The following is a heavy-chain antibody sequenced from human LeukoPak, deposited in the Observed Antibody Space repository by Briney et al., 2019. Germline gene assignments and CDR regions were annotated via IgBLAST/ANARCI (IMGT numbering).Heavy chain of an antibody. CDR3: AKGYPDSSGPPSPMTFDM. Sequence: GRSLRLSCAASGFTFDDYAMHWVRQAPGKGLEWVSGISWNSGSIGYADSVKGRFTVSRDNAKNSLYLQMNSLRPEDMALYYCAKGYPDSSGPPSPMTFDMWGQGTMVTVSS. V-gene: IGHV3-9*03. J-gene: IGHJ3*02. CDR1: GFTFDDYA. D-gene: IGHD3-22*01. CDR2: ISWNSGSI.